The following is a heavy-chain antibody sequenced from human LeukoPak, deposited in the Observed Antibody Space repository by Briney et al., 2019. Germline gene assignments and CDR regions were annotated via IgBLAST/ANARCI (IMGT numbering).Heavy chain of an antibody. D-gene: IGHD4-23*01. V-gene: IGHV3-33*01. CDR2: IWYDGSNK. J-gene: IGHJ4*02. CDR1: GFTFSSYG. Sequence: GGSLRLSRAASGFTFSSYGMHWVRQAPGKGLEWVAVIWYDGSNKYYADSVKGRFTISRDNSKNTLYLQMNSLRAEDTAVYYCAREPYGGKGYYFDYWGQGTLVTVSS. CDR3: AREPYGGKGYYFDY.